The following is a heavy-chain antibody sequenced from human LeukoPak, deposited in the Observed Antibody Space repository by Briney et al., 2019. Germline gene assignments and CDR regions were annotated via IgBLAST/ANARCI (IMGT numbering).Heavy chain of an antibody. Sequence: ASVKVSCKASGYTFTGYYMHWVRQAPGQGLEGMGWINPNSGGTNYAQKFQGRVTMTRDTSISTAYMELSRLRSDDTAVYYCARDVRYFDFWSGYYIFDPWGQGTLVTVSS. J-gene: IGHJ5*02. CDR2: INPNSGGT. CDR3: ARDVRYFDFWSGYYIFDP. V-gene: IGHV1-2*02. D-gene: IGHD3-3*01. CDR1: GYTFTGYY.